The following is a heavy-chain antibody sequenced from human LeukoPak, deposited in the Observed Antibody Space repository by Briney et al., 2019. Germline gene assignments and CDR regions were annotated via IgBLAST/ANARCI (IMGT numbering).Heavy chain of an antibody. D-gene: IGHD3-10*01. V-gene: IGHV4-39*01. CDR3: ALLWFGESNWFDP. Sequence: PSETLSLTCTVSGGSISSSSYYWGWIRQPPGKGLEWIGSTYYSGSTYYNPSLKSRVTISVDTSKSQFSLKLRSVTAADTAVYYCALLWFGESNWFDPWGQGTLVTVSS. CDR2: TYYSGST. J-gene: IGHJ5*02. CDR1: GGSISSSSYY.